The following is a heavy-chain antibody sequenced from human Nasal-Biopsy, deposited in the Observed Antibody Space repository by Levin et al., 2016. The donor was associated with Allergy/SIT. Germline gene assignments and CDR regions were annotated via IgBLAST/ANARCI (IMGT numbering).Heavy chain of an antibody. V-gene: IGHV4-39*01. Sequence: SETLSLTCTVSGGSISSTSYYWGWIRQPPGKGLEWIGSIYYSGSTLYNPSLKSRVTISLDTSKNQFYLRLSSVTAADTAVYSCARQEYYGSGTYPKNFDYWGQGTLVTVSA. J-gene: IGHJ4*02. CDR3: ARQEYYGSGTYPKNFDY. D-gene: IGHD3-10*01. CDR1: GGSISSTSYY. CDR2: IYYSGST.